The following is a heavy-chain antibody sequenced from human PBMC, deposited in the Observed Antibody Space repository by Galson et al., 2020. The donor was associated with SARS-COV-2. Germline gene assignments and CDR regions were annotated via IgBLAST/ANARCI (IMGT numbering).Heavy chain of an antibody. CDR2: INHSGST. V-gene: IGHV4-34*01. CDR3: ASYGPIYYYYYYMDV. J-gene: IGHJ6*03. Sequence: SETLSLTCAVYGGSFSGYYWSWIRQPPGKGLEWIGEINHSGSTNYNPSLKSRDTISVDTSKNQFSLKLSSVTAADTAVYYCASYGPIYYYYYYMDVWGKGTTVTVSS. D-gene: IGHD3-10*01. CDR1: GGSFSGYY.